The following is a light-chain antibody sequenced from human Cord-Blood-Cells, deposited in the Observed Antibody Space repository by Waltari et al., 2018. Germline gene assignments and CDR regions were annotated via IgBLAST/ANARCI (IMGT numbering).Light chain of an antibody. CDR1: SSDVGGYNY. Sequence: QSALTQPPSASGPPGQSVTIPCTGPSSDVGGYNYVSWYQQHHGKAPKPMLYEVSKRPSGVPDRFSGSKSGNTASLTVSGLQAEDEADYYCSSYAGSNNYVFGTGTKVTVL. CDR3: SSYAGSNNYV. CDR2: EVS. V-gene: IGLV2-8*01. J-gene: IGLJ1*01.